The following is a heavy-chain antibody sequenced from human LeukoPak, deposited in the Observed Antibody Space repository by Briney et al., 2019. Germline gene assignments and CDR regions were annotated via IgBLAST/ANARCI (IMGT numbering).Heavy chain of an antibody. Sequence: GGSLRLSCAASGFTFSSYAMTWVRQAPGKGLEWVSAISGSGDSTYYADSVKGRFTISRDNSKNTLYLQMNSLRAEDTAVYYCAKETRSVGAFDIWGQGTMVTVSS. CDR2: ISGSGDST. V-gene: IGHV3-23*01. J-gene: IGHJ3*02. CDR1: GFTFSSYA. CDR3: AKETRSVGAFDI.